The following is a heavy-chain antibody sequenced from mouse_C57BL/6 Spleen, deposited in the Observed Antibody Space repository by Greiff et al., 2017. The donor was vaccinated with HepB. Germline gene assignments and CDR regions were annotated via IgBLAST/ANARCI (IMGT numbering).Heavy chain of an antibody. D-gene: IGHD2-5*01. CDR3: ARHGYYSNYGYAMDY. Sequence: EVKLVESGGGLVKPGGSLKLSCAASGFTFSSSTMSWVRQTPEKRLEWVATISGGGGNTYYPDSVKGRFTISRYNAKNTLYLQMSSLRSEDPALYYCARHGYYSNYGYAMDYWGQGTSVTVSS. J-gene: IGHJ4*01. CDR1: GFTFSSST. V-gene: IGHV5-9*01. CDR2: ISGGGGNT.